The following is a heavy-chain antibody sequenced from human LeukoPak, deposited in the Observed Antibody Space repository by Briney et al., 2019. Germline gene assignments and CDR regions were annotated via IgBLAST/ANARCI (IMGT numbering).Heavy chain of an antibody. CDR2: IWYDGSNK. CDR3: ARELSPVVKYYFEY. D-gene: IGHD3-22*01. Sequence: PGGSLRLSCAASRFTFSSYGIHWVRQAPGKGLEWVAVIWYDGSNKYYADSVKGRFTISSDNSKNTLYLQMNSLRAEDTALYYCARELSPVVKYYFEYWGQGTLVTVSP. CDR1: RFTFSSYG. J-gene: IGHJ4*02. V-gene: IGHV3-33*01.